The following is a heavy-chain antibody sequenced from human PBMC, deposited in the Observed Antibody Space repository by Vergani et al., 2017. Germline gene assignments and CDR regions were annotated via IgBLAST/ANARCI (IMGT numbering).Heavy chain of an antibody. D-gene: IGHD1-26*01. CDR1: GFTFDDYA. CDR2: ISWNSGSI. CDR3: ARIRGAQYGMDV. J-gene: IGHJ6*02. Sequence: EVQLVESGGGLVQPGRSLRLSCAASGFTFDDYAMHWVRQAPGKGLEWVSGISWNSGSIGYADSVKGRFTISRDNAKNSLYLQMNSLRAEDTALYYCARIRGAQYGMDVWGQGTTVTVSS. V-gene: IGHV3-9*01.